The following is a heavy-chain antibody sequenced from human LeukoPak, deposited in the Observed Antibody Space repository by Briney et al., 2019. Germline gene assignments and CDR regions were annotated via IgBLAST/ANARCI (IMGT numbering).Heavy chain of an antibody. Sequence: SETLSLTCAVYGGSFSDYYWSWIRQSPGKGLEWIGEINYSGSTNYNPSLKSRVSISVDTSKNQFSLKLSSVTAADTAVYYCARGDIVATIGAPRFDHWGQGTLVTVSS. CDR3: ARGDIVATIGAPRFDH. CDR2: INYSGST. D-gene: IGHD5-12*01. J-gene: IGHJ4*02. CDR1: GGSFSDYY. V-gene: IGHV4-34*01.